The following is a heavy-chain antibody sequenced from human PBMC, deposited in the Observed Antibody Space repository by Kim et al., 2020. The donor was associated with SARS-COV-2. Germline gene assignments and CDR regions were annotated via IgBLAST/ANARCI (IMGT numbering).Heavy chain of an antibody. Sequence: GGSLRLSCAASGFTFSSYSMNWVRQAPGKGLEWVSSISSSSSYIYYADSVKGRFTISRDNAKNSLYLQMNSLRAEDTAVYYCARVWEYRDCSSTSCLNYGMDVWGQGTTVTVSS. D-gene: IGHD2-2*01. CDR3: ARVWEYRDCSSTSCLNYGMDV. CDR2: ISSSSSYI. V-gene: IGHV3-21*01. J-gene: IGHJ6*02. CDR1: GFTFSSYS.